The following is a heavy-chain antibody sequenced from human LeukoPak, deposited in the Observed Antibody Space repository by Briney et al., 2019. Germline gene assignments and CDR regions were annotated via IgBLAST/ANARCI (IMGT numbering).Heavy chain of an antibody. J-gene: IGHJ3*02. Sequence: ASVKVSCKASGDTFSNYPINWVRQAPGQGLEWLGRIIPFLTLTNYAQNFQDRVTITADKSTSTAYMELSSLRSEDTAVYYCARAQVGATKSAAFDIWGQGTMVTVSS. D-gene: IGHD1-26*01. CDR1: GDTFSNYP. V-gene: IGHV1-69*04. CDR2: IIPFLTLT. CDR3: ARAQVGATKSAAFDI.